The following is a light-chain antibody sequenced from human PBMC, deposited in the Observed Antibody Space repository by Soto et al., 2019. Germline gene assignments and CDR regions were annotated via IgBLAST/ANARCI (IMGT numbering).Light chain of an antibody. CDR1: QTINNRY. V-gene: IGKV3-20*01. Sequence: EIVLTQSPGTLSLSPGERAILSCRTSQTINNRYLAWYQQMPGRAPRLLIYAASSRAAGVPDRFSGSGSGKDFTLTINRLEPEDFAIYYCHHYDNSPPFPFGPGTTVDI. CDR2: AAS. CDR3: HHYDNSPPFP. J-gene: IGKJ3*01.